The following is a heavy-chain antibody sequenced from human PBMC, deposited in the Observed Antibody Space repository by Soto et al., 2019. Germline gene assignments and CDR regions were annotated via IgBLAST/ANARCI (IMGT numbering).Heavy chain of an antibody. CDR1: GFTFSSYA. J-gene: IGHJ2*01. Sequence: QVQLVESGGGVVQPGRSLRLSCAASGFTFSSYAMHWVRQAPGKGLEWVAVISYDGSNKYYADSVKGRFTISRDNSKNTLYLQMNSLRAEDTAVYYCARDLRYYDSSHSGWYFDLWGRGTLVTVSS. CDR2: ISYDGSNK. CDR3: ARDLRYYDSSHSGWYFDL. V-gene: IGHV3-30-3*01. D-gene: IGHD3-22*01.